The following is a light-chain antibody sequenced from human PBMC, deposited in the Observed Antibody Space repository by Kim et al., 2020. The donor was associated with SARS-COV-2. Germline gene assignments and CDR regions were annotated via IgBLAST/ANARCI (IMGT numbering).Light chain of an antibody. CDR1: QGISRS. J-gene: IGKJ4*01. V-gene: IGKV1-12*01. CDR3: QQAKSFPLT. CDR2: AAS. Sequence: ASVGDRVTITGRASQGISRSLAWYQQKPGKTPNLLIYAASSLQSGVPSRFSGSGSGTDFTLTITSLQPEDFATYYCQQAKSFPLTIGGGTKVEIK.